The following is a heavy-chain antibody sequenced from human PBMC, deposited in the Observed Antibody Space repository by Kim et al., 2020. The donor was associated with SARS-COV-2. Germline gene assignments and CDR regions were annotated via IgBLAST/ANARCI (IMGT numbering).Heavy chain of an antibody. Sequence: RVTISVDTSKNQFSLKLSSVTAADTAVYYCARGRPYYDILTGYYTYWFDPWGQGTLVTVSS. J-gene: IGHJ5*02. D-gene: IGHD3-9*01. V-gene: IGHV4-34*01. CDR3: ARGRPYYDILTGYYTYWFDP.